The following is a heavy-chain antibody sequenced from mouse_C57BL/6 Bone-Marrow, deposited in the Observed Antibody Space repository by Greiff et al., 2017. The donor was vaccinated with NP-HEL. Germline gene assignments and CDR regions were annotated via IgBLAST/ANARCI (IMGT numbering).Heavy chain of an antibody. V-gene: IGHV1-66*01. Sequence: VQLQESGPELVKPGASVKISCKASGYSFTSYYIHWVKQRPGQGLEWIGWIYPGSGNTKYNEKFKGKATLTADTSSSTAYMQLSSLTSEDSAVYYCATYGSSSGGYWGQGTTLTVSS. CDR2: IYPGSGNT. CDR1: GYSFTSYY. D-gene: IGHD1-1*01. J-gene: IGHJ2*01. CDR3: ATYGSSSGGY.